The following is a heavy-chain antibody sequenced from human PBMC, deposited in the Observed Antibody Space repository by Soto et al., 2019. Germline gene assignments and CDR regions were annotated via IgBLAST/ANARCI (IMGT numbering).Heavy chain of an antibody. CDR3: ARDGDTSGYYYFDY. J-gene: IGHJ4*02. V-gene: IGHV4-61*01. D-gene: IGHD3-22*01. Sequence: QVQLQESGPGLVKPSETLSLTCTVSGGSVSSGSYYWTWMRQPPGKGLEWIGYINYSGSPSYNPSLKGRVAISVDPSKKQFSLKVSSVTAADTAVYYCARDGDTSGYYYFDYWGQGTLVTVSS. CDR2: INYSGSP. CDR1: GGSVSSGSYY.